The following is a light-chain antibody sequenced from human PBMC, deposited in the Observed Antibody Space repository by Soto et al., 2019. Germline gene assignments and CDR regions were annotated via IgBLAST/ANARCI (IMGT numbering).Light chain of an antibody. CDR1: SSNIGAGYD. J-gene: IGLJ2*01. CDR2: GNS. CDR3: QSYDSSLSGYVV. Sequence: QSVLTQPPSVSGAPGQRVTISCTGSSSNIGAGYDVHWYQQLPGTAPKLLIYGNSNRPSGVPDRFSGSKSGTSASLAITGLQVEDEADYSCQSYDSSLSGYVVFGGGTKVTV. V-gene: IGLV1-40*01.